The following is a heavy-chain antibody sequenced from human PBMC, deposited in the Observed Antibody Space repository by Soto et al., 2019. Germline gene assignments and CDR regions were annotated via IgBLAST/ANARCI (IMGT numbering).Heavy chain of an antibody. V-gene: IGHV3-30*18. D-gene: IGHD1-1*01. Sequence: LRLSCTASGFTFSSYGMHWVRQAPGKGLEWVANISYDGSNKYYADSVKGRFTISRDNSKNTLYLQMNSLRAEDTAVYYCAKSNSAIWNLVYWGQGTLVTVSS. CDR1: GFTFSSYG. CDR2: ISYDGSNK. J-gene: IGHJ4*02. CDR3: AKSNSAIWNLVY.